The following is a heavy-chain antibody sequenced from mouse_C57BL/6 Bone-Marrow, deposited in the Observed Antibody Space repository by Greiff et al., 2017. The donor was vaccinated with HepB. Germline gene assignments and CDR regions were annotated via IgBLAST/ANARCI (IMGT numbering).Heavy chain of an antibody. CDR3: ARRGYYYGSPYWYFDV. J-gene: IGHJ1*03. CDR1: EYEFPSHD. V-gene: IGHV5-2*03. Sequence: EVKVEESGGGLVQPGESLKLSCESNEYEFPSHDMSWVRKTPEKRLELVAAINSDGGSTYYPDTMERRFIISRDNTKKTLYLQMSSLRSEDTALYYCARRGYYYGSPYWYFDVWGTGTTVTVSS. D-gene: IGHD1-1*01. CDR2: INSDGGST.